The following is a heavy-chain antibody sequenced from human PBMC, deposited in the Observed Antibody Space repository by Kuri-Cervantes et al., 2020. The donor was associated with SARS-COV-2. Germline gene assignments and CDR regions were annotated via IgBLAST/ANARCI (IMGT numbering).Heavy chain of an antibody. Sequence: GGSLRLSCAASGFTFSSYAMHWVRQAPGKGLEWVAVISYDGSNKYYADSVKGRFTISRDNSKNTLYLQMNSLRAEDTAVYYCARGGTIGLSYNWFDPWGQGTLVTVSS. V-gene: IGHV3-30-3*01. CDR1: GFTFSSYA. CDR3: ARGGTIGLSYNWFDP. D-gene: IGHD3-10*01. CDR2: ISYDGSNK. J-gene: IGHJ5*02.